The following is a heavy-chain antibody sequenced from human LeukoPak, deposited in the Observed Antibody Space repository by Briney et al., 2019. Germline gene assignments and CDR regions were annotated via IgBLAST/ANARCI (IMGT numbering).Heavy chain of an antibody. Sequence: GGSLRLSCAASGFTFDDYAMHWVRQAPGKGLEWVSGISWNSGSIGYADSAKGRFTISRDNAKNSLYLQMNSLRAEDTALYYCAKDTEYSGSYRFDYWGQGTLVTVSS. D-gene: IGHD1-26*01. CDR1: GFTFDDYA. J-gene: IGHJ4*02. CDR2: ISWNSGSI. CDR3: AKDTEYSGSYRFDY. V-gene: IGHV3-9*01.